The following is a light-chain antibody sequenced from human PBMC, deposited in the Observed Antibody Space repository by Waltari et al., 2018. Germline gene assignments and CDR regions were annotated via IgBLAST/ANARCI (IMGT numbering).Light chain of an antibody. V-gene: IGLV2-23*01. Sequence: QSALTQPASVSGSRGQSITLSCTGTSSDVGSYNLVSSYQQHPSTAPKLMIYEGSKRPSGISNRFSGSKSGNTASLTISGLQAEDEADYYCCSYAGSRTFVVFGGGTKLTVL. CDR2: EGS. CDR1: SSDVGSYNL. J-gene: IGLJ2*01. CDR3: CSYAGSRTFVV.